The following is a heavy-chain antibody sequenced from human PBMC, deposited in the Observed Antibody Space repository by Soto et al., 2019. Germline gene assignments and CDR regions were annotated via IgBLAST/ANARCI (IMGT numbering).Heavy chain of an antibody. CDR3: ARHDILTGYYNWFDP. Sequence: EVQLVQSGAEVKKPGESLRISCKGSGYSFTSYWISWVRQMPGKGLEWMGRIDPSDSYTNYSPSFQGHVTISADKSISTAYLQWSSLKASDTAMYYCARHDILTGYYNWFDPWGQGTLVTVSS. V-gene: IGHV5-10-1*03. CDR2: IDPSDSYT. J-gene: IGHJ5*02. CDR1: GYSFTSYW. D-gene: IGHD3-9*01.